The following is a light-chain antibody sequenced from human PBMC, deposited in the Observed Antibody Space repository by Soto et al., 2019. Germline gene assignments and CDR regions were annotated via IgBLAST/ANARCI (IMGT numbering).Light chain of an antibody. Sequence: DIQMTQSPSTLSASVGDRVTITCRASQSISSWLAWYQHKPGKAPKLLIYDASDLGSRVPLRFTGRGSETEFTLTISGLQPDDFATYYCQQYHSFPRTFGQGTKVDIK. CDR2: DAS. J-gene: IGKJ1*01. CDR3: QQYHSFPRT. V-gene: IGKV1-5*01. CDR1: QSISSW.